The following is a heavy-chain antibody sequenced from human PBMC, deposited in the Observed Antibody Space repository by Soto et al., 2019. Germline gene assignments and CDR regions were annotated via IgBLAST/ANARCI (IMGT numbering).Heavy chain of an antibody. CDR1: GFTFSSYG. D-gene: IGHD3-22*01. V-gene: IGHV3-33*01. Sequence: QVQLVESGGGVVQPGRSLRLSCAASGFTFSSYGMHWVRQAPGKGLEWVAVIWYDGSNKYYADSVKGRFTISRDNSKNTLYLQMNSLRAEDTAVYYCALSDDSSGYADYWDQGILVTVSS. CDR3: ALSDDSSGYADY. CDR2: IWYDGSNK. J-gene: IGHJ4*02.